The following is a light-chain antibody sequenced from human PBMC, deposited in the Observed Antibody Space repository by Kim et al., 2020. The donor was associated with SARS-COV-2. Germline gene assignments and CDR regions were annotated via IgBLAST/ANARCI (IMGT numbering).Light chain of an antibody. CDR2: DTS. V-gene: IGLV7-46*01. CDR3: LLYYSGARV. J-gene: IGLJ3*02. Sequence: PGATVNATCGSSTEAVTGGNYHYWFQQKSGQGPRTLIYDTSNEHSWTPARFSGSLLEGKAALTLSGAQPEDEAEYYCLLYYSGARVFGGGTKLTVL. CDR1: TEAVTGGNY.